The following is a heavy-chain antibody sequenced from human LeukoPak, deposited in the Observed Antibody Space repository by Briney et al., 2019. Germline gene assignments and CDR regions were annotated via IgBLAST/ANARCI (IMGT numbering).Heavy chain of an antibody. CDR1: GFTFSSYA. Sequence: GGSLRLSCAASGFTFSSYAMSWVRQAPGKGLEWVSAISGSGGSTYYADSVKGRFTISRDNSKNTLYLQMNSLRAEDTAVYYCAKGAGDSSSWYAIFDYWGQGTLVTVSS. CDR2: ISGSGGST. D-gene: IGHD6-13*01. V-gene: IGHV3-23*01. J-gene: IGHJ4*02. CDR3: AKGAGDSSSWYAIFDY.